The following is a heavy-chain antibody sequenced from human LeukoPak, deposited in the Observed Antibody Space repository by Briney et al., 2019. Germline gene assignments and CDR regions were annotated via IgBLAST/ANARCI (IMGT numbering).Heavy chain of an antibody. CDR2: IGSTGGST. CDR1: GFTFSSYA. V-gene: IGHV3-64*01. Sequence: PGGSLRLSCAASGFTFSSYAMHWVRQAPGKGLEYVSAIGSTGGSTYYANSVKGRFTISRDNSKNMLFLQMGGLRAEDMAVYYCARVFYDSSAYYYDYWGQGTLVTVSS. J-gene: IGHJ4*02. CDR3: ARVFYDSSAYYYDY. D-gene: IGHD3-22*01.